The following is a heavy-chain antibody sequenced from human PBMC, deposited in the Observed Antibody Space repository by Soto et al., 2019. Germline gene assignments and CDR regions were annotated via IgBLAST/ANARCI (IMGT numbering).Heavy chain of an antibody. J-gene: IGHJ4*02. D-gene: IGHD6-19*01. CDR1: GFTFSDYY. V-gene: IGHV3-11*06. Sequence: GGSLRLSCAASGFTFSDYYMSWIRQAPGKGLEWVSYISSSSSYTNYADSVKGRFTISRDNAKNSLYLQMNSLRAEDTAVYYCARDRVRRSRSGWPYFDYWGQGTLVTVSS. CDR3: ARDRVRRSRSGWPYFDY. CDR2: ISSSSSYT.